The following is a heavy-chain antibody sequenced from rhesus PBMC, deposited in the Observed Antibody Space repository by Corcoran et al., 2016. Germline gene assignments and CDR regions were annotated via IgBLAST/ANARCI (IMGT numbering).Heavy chain of an antibody. CDR3: ARGPIVVIKYGVDS. CDR2: INGKSGSN. V-gene: IGHV4-80*01. J-gene: IGHJ6*01. CDR1: GASIRSYW. Sequence: QVQLQESGPGLVKPSETLSLTCAVSGASIRSYWWIWIRQPPGKGREGIGEINGKSGSNYYNPSHKSRVTMSKDASKNQFSLKSSSVTAAETAVYYCARGPIVVIKYGVDSWGQGVVVTVSS. D-gene: IGHD3-28*01.